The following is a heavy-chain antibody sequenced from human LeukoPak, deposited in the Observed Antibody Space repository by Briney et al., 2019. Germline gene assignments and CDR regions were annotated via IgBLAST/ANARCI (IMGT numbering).Heavy chain of an antibody. CDR3: TRRGRCLGYGSGIYGMDV. D-gene: IGHD3-10*01. CDR2: INPGDSNT. CDR1: ACSFTNYY. J-gene: IGHJ6*01. V-gene: IGHV5-51*01. Sequence: AESLQIPCNASACSFTNYYVRYGLQLPPKSRVWMVIINPGDSNTRYSPSFQNHRIISADKTTSNSYLQWISSMASDNATYYCTRRGRCLGYGSGIYGMDVWGEGTSVTVSS.